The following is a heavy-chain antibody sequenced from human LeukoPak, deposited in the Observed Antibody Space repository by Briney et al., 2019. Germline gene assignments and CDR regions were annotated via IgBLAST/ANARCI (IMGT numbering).Heavy chain of an antibody. CDR1: GFTFSNYD. CDR2: ITGSGGST. Sequence: GSLRLSCAASGFTFSNYDMSWVRQAPGSGLEWVSGITGSGGSTYYADSVKGRFTISRDNSKTTLYLQMNSLRAQDTAVYYCAKGNWGERLDWYFDLWGRGTLVTVSS. V-gene: IGHV3-23*01. J-gene: IGHJ2*01. CDR3: AKGNWGERLDWYFDL. D-gene: IGHD1-26*01.